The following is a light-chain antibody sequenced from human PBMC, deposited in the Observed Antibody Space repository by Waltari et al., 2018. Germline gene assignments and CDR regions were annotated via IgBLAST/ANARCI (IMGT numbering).Light chain of an antibody. V-gene: IGKV1-5*03. CDR1: QSISNW. CDR3: QQYSTYSRT. J-gene: IGKJ1*01. Sequence: DVQMTQSPSTLSASVGDRVPITCRASQSISNWLAWYQQKPGKAPKVLIYKASNLESGVPAMFSGSGAGTEFTLTISSLQPDDCATYYCQQYSTYSRTFGQGTKVEIK. CDR2: KAS.